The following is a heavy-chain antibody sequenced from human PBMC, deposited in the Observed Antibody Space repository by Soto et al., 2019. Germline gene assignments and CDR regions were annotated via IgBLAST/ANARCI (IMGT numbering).Heavy chain of an antibody. CDR1: GGSISSAGYY. CDR3: AREVIWFGEFNYYYYGMDV. V-gene: IGHV4-31*03. Sequence: SETLSLTCTVSGGSISSAGYYWSWIRQHPGKGLEWIGYIYYSGSTYYNPSLKSRVTISVDTSKNQFSLKLSSVTAADTAVYYCAREVIWFGEFNYYYYGMDVWGQGTTVTDSS. J-gene: IGHJ6*02. CDR2: IYYSGST. D-gene: IGHD3-10*01.